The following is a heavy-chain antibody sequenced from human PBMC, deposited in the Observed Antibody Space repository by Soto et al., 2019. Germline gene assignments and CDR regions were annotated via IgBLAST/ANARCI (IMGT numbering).Heavy chain of an antibody. V-gene: IGHV4-31*03. CDR3: ARGADNSYNWFDP. D-gene: IGHD3-9*01. CDR2: ISYSGST. Sequence: QVQLQESGPGLVKPSQTLSLTSTVSGGSISSGGFYWNWLRRQPGKGLEWIGYISYSGSTYYNLSLRSRLTLSVDTSRNQFSLRLNSVTAADTALYYCARGADNSYNWFDPWGQGTLVTVSS. CDR1: GGSISSGGFY. J-gene: IGHJ5*02.